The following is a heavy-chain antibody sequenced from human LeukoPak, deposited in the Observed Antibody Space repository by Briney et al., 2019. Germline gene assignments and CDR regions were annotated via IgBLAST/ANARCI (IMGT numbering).Heavy chain of an antibody. CDR1: GGSFSGYY. V-gene: IGHV4-34*01. CDR2: INHSGST. CDR3: ARGGLGDAFDI. J-gene: IGHJ3*02. D-gene: IGHD6-19*01. Sequence: SETLSLTCAVYGGSFSGYYWSWIRQPPGKGLEWIGEINHSGSTNYNPSLKSRVTISVDTSKNQFSLKLSSVTAADTAVYYCARGGLGDAFDIWGQGTMVTVSS.